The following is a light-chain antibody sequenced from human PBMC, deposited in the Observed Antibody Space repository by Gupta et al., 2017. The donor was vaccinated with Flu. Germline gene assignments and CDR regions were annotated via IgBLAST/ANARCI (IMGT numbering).Light chain of an antibody. CDR1: QSVSSTY. CDR2: GTS. J-gene: IGKJ1*01. CDR3: QQYESSPWT. Sequence: VLTQSPGPLSLSPGERATLSCRASQSVSSTYLAWYQQKPGQAPRLLIHGTSFRATGIPDRFSGSGSRTAFSLTISRLESEDFAVYYCQQYESSPWTFGQGTKVEVK. V-gene: IGKV3-20*01.